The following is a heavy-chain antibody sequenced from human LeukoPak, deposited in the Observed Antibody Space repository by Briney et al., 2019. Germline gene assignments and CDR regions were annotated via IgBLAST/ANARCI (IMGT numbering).Heavy chain of an antibody. Sequence: GGSLRLSCAASGFIFSSYWMSWVRQAPGKGLEWVANIKQDGSEKYYVDSVKGRFTISRDNAKNSLYLQMNSLRAEDTAVYYCARDEGIVVVPAATGWFDPWGQGTLVTVSS. CDR1: GFIFSSYW. D-gene: IGHD2-2*01. J-gene: IGHJ5*02. CDR2: IKQDGSEK. CDR3: ARDEGIVVVPAATGWFDP. V-gene: IGHV3-7*01.